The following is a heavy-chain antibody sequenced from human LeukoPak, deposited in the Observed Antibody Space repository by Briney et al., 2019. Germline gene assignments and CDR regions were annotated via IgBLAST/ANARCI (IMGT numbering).Heavy chain of an antibody. CDR2: IYHSGST. D-gene: IGHD3-22*01. V-gene: IGHV4-38-2*02. CDR1: GYSISSGYY. CDR3: ARTAWPSTYYYDSSGYLGFDY. Sequence: SETLSLTCTVSGYSISSGYYWGWIRQPPGKGLEWIGSIYHSGSTYYNPSLKSRVTISVDTSKNQFSLKLSSVTAADTAVYYCARTAWPSTYYYDSSGYLGFDYWGQGTLVTVSS. J-gene: IGHJ4*02.